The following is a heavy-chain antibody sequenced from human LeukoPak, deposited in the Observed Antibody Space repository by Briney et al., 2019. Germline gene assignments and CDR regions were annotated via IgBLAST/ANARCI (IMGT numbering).Heavy chain of an antibody. CDR1: GYSFTSHY. CDR3: ARVPGWYQLLTEGWFDP. CDR2: INPSGSST. V-gene: IGHV1-46*01. J-gene: IGHJ5*02. Sequence: GASVKVSCKASGYSFTSHYMHWVRQAPGQGLEWMGLINPSGSSTLYAQKFQGRVTMTRDMSTTTDYMELSSLRSEDTAVYYCARVPGWYQLLTEGWFDPWGQGTLVTVSS. D-gene: IGHD2-2*01.